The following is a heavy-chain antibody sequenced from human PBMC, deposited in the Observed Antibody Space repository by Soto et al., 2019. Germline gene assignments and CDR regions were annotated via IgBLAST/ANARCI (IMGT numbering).Heavy chain of an antibody. D-gene: IGHD3-16*01. Sequence: QVQLVQSGAEVKEPGASVRVSCKASGYTFFNYDISWVRQATGQGLEWMGWMNPGSGKTGYANKFQGRVIMTRDASTSTAHLALSSLTSEDTAVYYCARMASFGTLNWFDHWGQGTLVTVSS. CDR1: GYTFFNYD. CDR2: MNPGSGKT. CDR3: ARMASFGTLNWFDH. J-gene: IGHJ5*02. V-gene: IGHV1-8*02.